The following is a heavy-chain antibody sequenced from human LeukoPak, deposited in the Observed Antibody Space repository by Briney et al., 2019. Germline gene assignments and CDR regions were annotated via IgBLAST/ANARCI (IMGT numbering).Heavy chain of an antibody. CDR2: ISAYNGNT. D-gene: IGHD3-10*01. CDR1: GYTFTSYG. CDR3: AREAQAGSYSLYYFDY. Sequence: ASVKVSCKASGYTFTSYGISWVRQAPGQGLEWMGWISAYNGNTNYAQKLQGRVTMTTDTSTSTVYMELRSLRSDDTAVYYCAREAQAGSYSLYYFDYWGQGTLVTVSS. V-gene: IGHV1-18*01. J-gene: IGHJ4*02.